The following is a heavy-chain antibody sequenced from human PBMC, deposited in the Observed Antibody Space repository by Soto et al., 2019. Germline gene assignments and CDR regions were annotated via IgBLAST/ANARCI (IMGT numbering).Heavy chain of an antibody. CDR2: IFYSGSA. D-gene: IGHD6-13*01. J-gene: IGHJ4*02. CDR1: GGSISSGGYY. CDR3: ARESRSWWLDD. Sequence: TSETLSLTCTVSGGSISSGGYYWSWIRQSPGKGLEWIGYIFYSGSAYYTPSLKSRLTISVDTSNNQYFLKLASVTASDTAVYYFARESRSWWLDDWGQGTPVTVSS. V-gene: IGHV4-31*03.